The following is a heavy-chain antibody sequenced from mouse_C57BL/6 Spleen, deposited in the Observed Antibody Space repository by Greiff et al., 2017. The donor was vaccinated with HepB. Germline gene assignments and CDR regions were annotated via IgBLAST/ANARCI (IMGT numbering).Heavy chain of an antibody. CDR2: IDPNSGGT. D-gene: IGHD1-1*01. V-gene: IGHV1-72*01. J-gene: IGHJ1*03. CDR3: EKVYYGSSYWYFDV. CDR1: GYTFTSYW. Sequence: VQLQQSGAELVKPGASVKLSCKASGYTFTSYWMHWVKQRPGRGLEWIGRIDPNSGGTKYNEKFKSKATLTVDKPSSTAYMQLSSLTSEDSAVYYCEKVYYGSSYWYFDVWGTGTTVTVSS.